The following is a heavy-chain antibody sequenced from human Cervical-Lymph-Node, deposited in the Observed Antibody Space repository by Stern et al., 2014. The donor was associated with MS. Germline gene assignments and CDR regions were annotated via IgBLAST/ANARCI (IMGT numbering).Heavy chain of an antibody. Sequence: QVQLQQWGAGLLKPSETLSLTCGVNGGSFDAFYWTWIRQPPGGGLEWIGEISHSGDAKYNPSLKRRVTMSVDTTKNQFTLKMDSVTAADTAVYYCARTWIAVRNTKWFDPWGQGTLVTVSS. CDR3: ARTWIAVRNTKWFDP. J-gene: IGHJ5*02. V-gene: IGHV4-34*01. CDR2: ISHSGDA. CDR1: GGSFDAFY. D-gene: IGHD6-6*01.